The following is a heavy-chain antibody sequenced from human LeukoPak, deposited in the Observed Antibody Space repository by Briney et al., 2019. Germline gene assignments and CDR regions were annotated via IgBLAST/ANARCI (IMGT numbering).Heavy chain of an antibody. D-gene: IGHD3-22*01. CDR2: IYHSGST. Sequence: SETLSLTCAVSGGSISSGGYSWSWIRQPPGKGLEWIGYIYHSGSTYYNPSLKSRVTISVDRSKNQFSLKLSSVTAADTAVYYCARESPDYYDGLRDYWGQGTLVTVSS. J-gene: IGHJ4*02. CDR3: ARESPDYYDGLRDY. V-gene: IGHV4-30-2*01. CDR1: GGSISSGGYS.